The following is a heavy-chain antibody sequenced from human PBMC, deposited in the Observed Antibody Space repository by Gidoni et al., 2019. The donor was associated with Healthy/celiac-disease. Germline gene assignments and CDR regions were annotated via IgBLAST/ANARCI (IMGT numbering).Heavy chain of an antibody. V-gene: IGHV3-33*01. J-gene: IGHJ3*02. CDR1: GFTCSSSG. CDR3: ARDKFGYSSSWYLGAFDI. CDR2: IWYDGSNK. D-gene: IGHD6-13*01. Sequence: QVQLVESGGGVVQPGRALRLACAASGFTCSSSGMHWVRQAPGKGLELVAVIWYDGSNKYYADAVKGRFTISRDNSKNTLYLQMNSLRAEDTAVYYCARDKFGYSSSWYLGAFDIWGQGTMVTVSS.